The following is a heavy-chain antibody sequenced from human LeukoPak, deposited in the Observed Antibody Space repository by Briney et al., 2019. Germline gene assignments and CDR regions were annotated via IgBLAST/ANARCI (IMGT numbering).Heavy chain of an antibody. J-gene: IGHJ4*02. D-gene: IGHD6-6*01. CDR1: GYTFTSYY. CDR3: ARDNKQLVFDY. CDR2: INPSGGST. V-gene: IGHV1-46*01. Sequence: AASVTVSCKASGYTFTSYYMHWVRQAPGQGLEWMGIINPSGGSTSYAQKFQGRVTMTRDMSTSTVYMELSSLRSEDTAVYYCARDNKQLVFDYWGQGTLVTVSS.